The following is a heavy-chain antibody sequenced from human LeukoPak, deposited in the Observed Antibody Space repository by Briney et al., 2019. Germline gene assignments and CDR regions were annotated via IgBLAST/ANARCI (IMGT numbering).Heavy chain of an antibody. V-gene: IGHV3-23*01. J-gene: IGHJ4*02. Sequence: GGSLRLSCAASGFTFSSYAMSWVRQAPGKGPEWVSAISGSGGSTYYADSVKGRFTISRDNSKNTLYLQMNSLRAEDTAVYYCAKAYDSSGYYYDYWGQGTLVTVSS. CDR3: AKAYDSSGYYYDY. D-gene: IGHD3-22*01. CDR1: GFTFSSYA. CDR2: ISGSGGST.